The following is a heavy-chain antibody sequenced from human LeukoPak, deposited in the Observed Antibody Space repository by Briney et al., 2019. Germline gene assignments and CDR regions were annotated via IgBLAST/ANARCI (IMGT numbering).Heavy chain of an antibody. D-gene: IGHD5-24*01. Sequence: GASVKVSRKASGYTFTSYYIHWLRQAPGQGPEWMGMINLIGGLTHYAPKFQGRVTMTRDTSTSTVYMELSSLGSEDTAVYYCARQQGIQYLNFDYWGQGALITVSS. CDR2: INLIGGLT. V-gene: IGHV1-46*01. CDR3: ARQQGIQYLNFDY. J-gene: IGHJ4*02. CDR1: GYTFTSYY.